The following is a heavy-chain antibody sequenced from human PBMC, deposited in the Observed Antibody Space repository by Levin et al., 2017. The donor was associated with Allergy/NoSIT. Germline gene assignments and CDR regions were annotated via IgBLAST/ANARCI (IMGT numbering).Heavy chain of an antibody. CDR3: AKDWGYHFRSGSSYLDY. D-gene: IGHD3-10*01. J-gene: IGHJ4*02. CDR2: ISHDGSNK. Sequence: HAGGSLRLSCAASGFTFSNYGVHWVRQAPGKGLEWVAVISHDGSNKYYAESVEGRFTISRDNSRNTLYLQMNSLRPEDTAVYYCAKDWGYHFRSGSSYLDYWGQGTLLTVSS. V-gene: IGHV3-30*18. CDR1: GFTFSNYG.